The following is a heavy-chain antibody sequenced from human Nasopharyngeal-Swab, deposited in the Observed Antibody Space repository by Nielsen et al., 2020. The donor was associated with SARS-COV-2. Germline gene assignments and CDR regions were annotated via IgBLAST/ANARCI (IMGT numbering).Heavy chain of an antibody. V-gene: IGHV3-30*03. CDR1: GFTFSSYG. D-gene: IGHD4-23*01. CDR3: ATGSTTVVTPEYYYYMDV. J-gene: IGHJ6*03. Sequence: GESLKISCEASGFTFSSYGMHWVRQAPGKGLEWVAVISYDGSNKYYADSVKGRFTISRDNSKNTLYLQMNSLRAEDTAVYYCATGSTTVVTPEYYYYMDVWGKGTTVTVSS. CDR2: ISYDGSNK.